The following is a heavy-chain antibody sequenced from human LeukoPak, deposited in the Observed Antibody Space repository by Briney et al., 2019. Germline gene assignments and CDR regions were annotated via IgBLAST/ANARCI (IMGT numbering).Heavy chain of an antibody. CDR3: VVVTLDYFDY. J-gene: IGHJ4*02. V-gene: IGHV4-38-2*01. CDR1: GYSISTGYY. CDR2: IFHNGIT. D-gene: IGHD3-22*01. Sequence: SETLSLTCAVSGYSISTGYYWGWIRQPPGKGLEWIGTIFHNGITYYNPSLKSRVTISVDTSKNQFSLRLRSVTAADTAVYYRVVVTLDYFDYWGQGTLVTVSS.